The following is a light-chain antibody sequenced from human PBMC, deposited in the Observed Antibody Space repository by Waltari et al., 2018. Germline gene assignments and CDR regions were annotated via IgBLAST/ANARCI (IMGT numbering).Light chain of an antibody. CDR2: DSS. Sequence: EIVLTQSPATLSLSPGERATLSCRASKTDSSYLAWDQQKPGQAPRPLIYDSSNRANDMPARFSRSGSGTDFTLTISSLEPEDVAVYYCQQRSNWPLTFGGGTKVEIK. CDR1: KTDSSY. CDR3: QQRSNWPLT. V-gene: IGKV3-11*01. J-gene: IGKJ4*01.